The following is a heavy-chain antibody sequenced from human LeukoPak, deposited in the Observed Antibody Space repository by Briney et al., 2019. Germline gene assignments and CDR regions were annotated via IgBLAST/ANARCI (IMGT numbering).Heavy chain of an antibody. D-gene: IGHD6-19*01. CDR2: IWYDGSQK. J-gene: IGHJ4*02. Sequence: GGSLRLSCAASGYTFSSHGMYWVRQAPGKGLEWVALIWYDGSQKYYADSVKGRFTISRDNSKNTLSLQMDSLRAEDTAVYFCARLYSSGWADYWSQGTLVTVSS. CDR3: ARLYSSGWADY. V-gene: IGHV3-33*01. CDR1: GYTFSSHG.